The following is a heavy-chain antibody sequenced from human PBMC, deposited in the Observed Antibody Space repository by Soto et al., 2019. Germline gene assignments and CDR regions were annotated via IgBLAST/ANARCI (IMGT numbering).Heavy chain of an antibody. Sequence: SETLALTCNVSVCSISSGGYYWRGIRQHPGKGLEWIGYIYYSGSTYYNPSLKSRVTISVDTSKNQFSLKLSSVTAADTAVYYCARDIRKYYFDYWGQGTLVTVS. CDR3: ARDIRKYYFDY. V-gene: IGHV4-31*03. J-gene: IGHJ4*02. CDR1: VCSISSGGYY. CDR2: IYYSGST.